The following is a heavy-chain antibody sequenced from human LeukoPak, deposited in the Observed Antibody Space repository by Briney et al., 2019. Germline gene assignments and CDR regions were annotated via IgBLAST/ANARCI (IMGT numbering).Heavy chain of an antibody. CDR3: ARDLMGIAYRGAFYY. Sequence: PGGSLRLSCAASGFTFSSYSMHWVRQAPGKGLVWVLRINSDGSSTSYADSVKGRFTISRDNAKNTLYLQMNSLRAEDTAVYYCARDLMGIAYRGAFYYWGQGTLVTVSS. V-gene: IGHV3-74*01. CDR1: GFTFSSYS. CDR2: INSDGSST. J-gene: IGHJ4*02. D-gene: IGHD6-13*01.